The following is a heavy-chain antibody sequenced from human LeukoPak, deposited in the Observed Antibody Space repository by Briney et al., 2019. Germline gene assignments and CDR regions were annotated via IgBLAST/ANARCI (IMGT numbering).Heavy chain of an antibody. CDR3: ARDLYPSLEVADPRGGMDV. V-gene: IGHV1-18*01. CDR2: ISGYNGKT. D-gene: IGHD6-19*01. J-gene: IGHJ6*02. Sequence: GASVKVSCKTSGYTFTYYGVVWVRQAPGQGLEWMGWISGYNGKTKYAEKFQDRVSMSGDSSTGTAYMEVRSLTSDDTAVYYCARDLYPSLEVADPRGGMDVWGQGTTVTVSS. CDR1: GYTFTYYG.